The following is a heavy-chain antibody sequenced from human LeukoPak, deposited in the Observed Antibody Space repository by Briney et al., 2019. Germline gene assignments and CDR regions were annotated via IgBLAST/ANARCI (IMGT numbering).Heavy chain of an antibody. Sequence: GSLRLSCAASGFTFSSYGMHWVRQAPGKGLEWVAVIWYDESNKYYADSVKGRFTISRDNSKNTLYLQMNSLRAEDTAVYYCARGHPALDAFDIWGQGTMVTVSS. CDR3: ARGHPALDAFDI. J-gene: IGHJ3*02. V-gene: IGHV3-33*01. CDR1: GFTFSSYG. D-gene: IGHD2-2*01. CDR2: IWYDESNK.